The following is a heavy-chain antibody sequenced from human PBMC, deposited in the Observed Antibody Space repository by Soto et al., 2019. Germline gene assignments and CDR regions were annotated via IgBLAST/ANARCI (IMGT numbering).Heavy chain of an antibody. V-gene: IGHV4-39*07. J-gene: IGHJ6*02. CDR1: GGSISSSSYS. CDR3: ATRRRYYYGSGSYYYYYYGMDV. CDR2: FYYSGST. D-gene: IGHD3-10*01. Sequence: PAETLSLTCTVSGGSISSSSYSWGWIRQPPGKGPEWIGTFYYSGSTNYNPSLKSRVTISVDTSKNQFSLKLSSVTAADTAVYYCATRRRYYYGSGSYYYYYYGMDVWGQGTTVTVSS.